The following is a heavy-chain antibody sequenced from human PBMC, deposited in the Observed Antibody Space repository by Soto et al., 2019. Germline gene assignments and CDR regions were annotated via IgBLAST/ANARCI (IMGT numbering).Heavy chain of an antibody. CDR2: ISSSSSTI. J-gene: IGHJ6*03. Sequence: EVQLVESGGGLVQPGGSLRLSCAASGFTFSSYSMNWVRQAPGKGLEWVSYISSSSSTIYYADSVKGRFTTSRDNAKNSLYLQMNSLRAEDTAVYYCARPHSARDPYYYYYYMDVWGKGTTVTVSS. V-gene: IGHV3-48*01. CDR3: ARPHSARDPYYYYYYMDV. CDR1: GFTFSSYS. D-gene: IGHD2-15*01.